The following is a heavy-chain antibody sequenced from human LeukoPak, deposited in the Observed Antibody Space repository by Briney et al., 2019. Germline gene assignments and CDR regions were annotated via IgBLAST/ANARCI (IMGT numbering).Heavy chain of an antibody. CDR2: IYYSGNT. D-gene: IGHD1-1*01. J-gene: IGHJ4*02. CDR1: DGSMSGYY. V-gene: IGHV4-59*08. Sequence: SETLSLTCTVSDGSMSGYYWNWIRQPPGKGLEWIGYIYYSGNTKYNPSLKSRVTISVDTSKNQFSLKLSSEAAADTAVYYCARQQSGNWNDVGLDYWGQGTLVTVSS. CDR3: ARQQSGNWNDVGLDY.